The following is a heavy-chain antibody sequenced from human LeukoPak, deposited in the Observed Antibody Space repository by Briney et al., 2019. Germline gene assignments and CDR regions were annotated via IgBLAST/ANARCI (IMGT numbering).Heavy chain of an antibody. D-gene: IGHD3-22*01. J-gene: IGHJ6*03. CDR1: GFTFSTYA. CDR3: AKDSSSYDWGYMDV. CDR2: IGGSDGRT. V-gene: IGHV3-23*01. Sequence: GGSLRLSCAAPGFTFSTYAMSWVRQAPGKGLEWVSLIGGSDGRTRYADSVKGRFTISRDNSKNTLYLEMNSLRAEDTAVYYCAKDSSSYDWGYMDVWDKGTTVTISS.